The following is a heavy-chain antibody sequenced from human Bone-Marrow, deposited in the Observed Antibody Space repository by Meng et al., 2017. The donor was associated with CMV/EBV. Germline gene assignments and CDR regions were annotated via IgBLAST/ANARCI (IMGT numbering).Heavy chain of an antibody. CDR3: ASGWGENWGLYYYYYGMDV. CDR1: GFTFSSYA. V-gene: IGHV3-30*04. D-gene: IGHD7-27*01. CDR2: ISYDGSNK. Sequence: GGSLRLSCAASGFTFSSYAMHWVRQAPGKGLEWVAVISYDGSNKYYADSVKGRFTISRDNSKNTLYLQMNSLRAEDTAVYYCASGWGENWGLYYYYYGMDVWGQGTTVTVSS. J-gene: IGHJ6*02.